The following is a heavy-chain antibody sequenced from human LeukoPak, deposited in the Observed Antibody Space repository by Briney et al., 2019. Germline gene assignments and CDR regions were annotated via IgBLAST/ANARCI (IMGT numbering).Heavy chain of an antibody. D-gene: IGHD5-18*01. CDR1: GFTVSTNC. CDR2: IYSGGTR. CDR3: ARVDTVMAYYFDL. J-gene: IGHJ4*02. V-gene: IGHV3-53*04. Sequence: GGSLRLSCAASGFTVSTNCMTWVRQAPGKGLEWVSTIYSGGTRYYADSVMGRFTISRHNSRNTLYLQMNSLRAEDTAVYYCARVDTVMAYYFDLWGQGTLVTVSS.